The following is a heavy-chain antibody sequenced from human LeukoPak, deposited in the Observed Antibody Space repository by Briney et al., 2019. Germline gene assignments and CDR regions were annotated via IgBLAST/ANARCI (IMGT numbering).Heavy chain of an antibody. CDR2: MNPNSGDT. V-gene: IGHV1-8*01. D-gene: IGHD3-16*02. CDR3: ARGCYDYVWGSYRFSIITFDY. J-gene: IGHJ4*02. CDR1: GYTFTSYD. Sequence: ASVKVSCKASGYTFTSYDINWVREATGQGLEWMGWMNPNSGDTGYAQKFQGRVTMTTNNSTSTAYMEPSSLRSEDPAVYHCARGCYDYVWGSYRFSIITFDYWGQGTLVTVSS.